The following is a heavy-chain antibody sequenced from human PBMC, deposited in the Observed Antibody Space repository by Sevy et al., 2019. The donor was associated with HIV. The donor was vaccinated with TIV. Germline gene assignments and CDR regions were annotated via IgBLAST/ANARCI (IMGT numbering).Heavy chain of an antibody. V-gene: IGHV3-9*01. CDR2: ISWNSGSI. D-gene: IGHD4-17*01. J-gene: IGHJ4*02. Sequence: GGSLRLSCAASGFTFDDYAMHWVRQAPGKGLEWVSGISWNSGSIGYADSVKGRFTISRDNAKNSLYLQMNSLRAEETALYYCAKDMTTVVTGYFDYWGQGTLVTVSS. CDR3: AKDMTTVVTGYFDY. CDR1: GFTFDDYA.